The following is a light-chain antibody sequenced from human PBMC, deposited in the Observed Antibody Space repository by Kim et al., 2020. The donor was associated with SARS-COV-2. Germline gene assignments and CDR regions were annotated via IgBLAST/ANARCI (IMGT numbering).Light chain of an antibody. V-gene: IGKV1-5*03. Sequence: SASVGDRVTITCRASQSISSWLAWYQQKPGKAPKLLIYKASSLESGVPSRFSGSGSGTEFTLTISSLQPDDFATYYCQQYNSAFTFGPGTKVDIK. J-gene: IGKJ3*01. CDR3: QQYNSAFT. CDR1: QSISSW. CDR2: KAS.